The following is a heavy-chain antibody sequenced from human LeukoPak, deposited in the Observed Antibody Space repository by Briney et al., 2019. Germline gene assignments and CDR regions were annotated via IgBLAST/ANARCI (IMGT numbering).Heavy chain of an antibody. V-gene: IGHV4-30-2*05. J-gene: IGHJ4*02. D-gene: IGHD5/OR15-5a*01. CDR1: GGSISSGGYY. CDR2: IYHSGST. Sequence: SQTLSLTCTVSGGSISSGGYYWSWIRQPPGKGLGWIGYIYHSGSTYYNPSLKSRVTISLDTSKNQFSLKLSSVTAADTAVYYCASRSTTAFHYWGQGTLVTVSS. CDR3: ASRSTTAFHY.